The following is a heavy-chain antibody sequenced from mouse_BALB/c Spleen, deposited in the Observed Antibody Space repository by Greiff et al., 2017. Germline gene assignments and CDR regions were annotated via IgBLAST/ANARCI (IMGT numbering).Heavy chain of an antibody. J-gene: IGHJ2*01. CDR2: INPSSGYT. V-gene: IGHV1-4*02. Sequence: QVQLKQSAAELARPGASVKMSCKASCYTFTSYTMHWVKQRPGQGLEWIGYINPSSGYTEYNQKFKDKTTLTADKSSSTAYMQLSSLTSEDSAVYYCADYGSSPDYWGQGTTLTVSS. CDR1: CYTFTSYT. D-gene: IGHD1-1*01. CDR3: ADYGSSPDY.